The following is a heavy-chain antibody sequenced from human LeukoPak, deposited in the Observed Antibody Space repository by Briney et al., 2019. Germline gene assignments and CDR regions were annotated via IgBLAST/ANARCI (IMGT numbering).Heavy chain of an antibody. V-gene: IGHV4-34*01. CDR1: GGSFSVYY. CDR3: AREVYYYGSGSFIDY. CDR2: FNHIGST. J-gene: IGHJ4*02. Sequence: SETLSLTCAVYGGSFSVYYGSWIREPPGEGVEWFGEFNHIGSTNYNPSLKSRVTISVDTSKNQFSLKLSSVTAADTAVYYCAREVYYYGSGSFIDYWGQGTLVTVSS. D-gene: IGHD3-10*01.